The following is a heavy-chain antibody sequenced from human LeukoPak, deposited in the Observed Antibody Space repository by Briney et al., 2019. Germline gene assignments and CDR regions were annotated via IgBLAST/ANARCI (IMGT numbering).Heavy chain of an antibody. D-gene: IGHD3-9*01. Sequence: NPSETLSLTCAVYGGSFSGYYWSWIRQPPGKGLEWIGEINHSGSTNYNPSLKSRVTISVDTSKNQFSLKLSSVTAADTAVYYCARQSGLRYFDWLNGFDYWGQGTLVTVSS. CDR2: INHSGST. J-gene: IGHJ4*02. CDR1: GGSFSGYY. V-gene: IGHV4-34*01. CDR3: ARQSGLRYFDWLNGFDY.